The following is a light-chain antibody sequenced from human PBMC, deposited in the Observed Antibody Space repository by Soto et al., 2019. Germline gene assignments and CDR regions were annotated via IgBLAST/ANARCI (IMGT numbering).Light chain of an antibody. CDR3: SSYVCGDFLV. V-gene: IGLV2-8*01. CDR1: SSDVGGYNY. CDR2: EVS. Sequence: QSALTQPPSASGSPGQSVTISCTGTSSDVGGYNYVSWYQHHPGKVPKLMIYEVSKRPSGVPHRFSGSKSGNTASLTVSGLQPEDEADYYCSSYVCGDFLVFGGGTKVTVL. J-gene: IGLJ3*02.